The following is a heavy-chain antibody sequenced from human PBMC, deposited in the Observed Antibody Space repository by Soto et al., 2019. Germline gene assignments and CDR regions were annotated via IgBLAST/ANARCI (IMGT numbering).Heavy chain of an antibody. Sequence: GGSLRLSCAASGFTFSSYAMSWVRQAPGKGLEWVSAISGSGGSTYYADSVKGRFTISRDNSKNTLYLQMNSLRAEDTAVYYCAKVRDFDARGSPIYYYYMDVWGKGTTVTVSS. D-gene: IGHD3-9*01. CDR3: AKVRDFDARGSPIYYYYMDV. V-gene: IGHV3-23*01. CDR2: ISGSGGST. CDR1: GFTFSSYA. J-gene: IGHJ6*03.